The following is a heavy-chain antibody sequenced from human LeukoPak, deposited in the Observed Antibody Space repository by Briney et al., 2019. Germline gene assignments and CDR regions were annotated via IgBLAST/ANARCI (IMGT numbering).Heavy chain of an antibody. CDR1: GFTFSSYA. V-gene: IGHV3-30-3*01. CDR2: ISYDGSNK. J-gene: IGHJ4*02. D-gene: IGHD1-26*01. CDR3: ARTIVGATTLGY. Sequence: GGSLRLSCAASGFTFSSYAMHWVRQAPGKGLEWVAVISYDGSNKYYADSVKGRFTISRDNSKNTLYLQMNSLRAEDTAVYYCARTIVGATTLGYWGQGTLVTVSS.